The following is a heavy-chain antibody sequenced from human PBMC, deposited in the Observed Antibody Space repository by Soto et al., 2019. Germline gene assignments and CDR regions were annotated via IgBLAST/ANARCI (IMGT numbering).Heavy chain of an antibody. CDR1: GDSLSSGRYY. Sequence: LSLTCTVSGDSLSSGRYYWTWLLQPPGKGLEWIGYIYHVGTSKYNPSLNSRATISLDTSKSQFSLRLRSVTAADTAVYFCARESIVGDTKFDPWGHGTLVTVSS. D-gene: IGHD1-26*01. V-gene: IGHV4-61*01. J-gene: IGHJ5*02. CDR3: ARESIVGDTKFDP. CDR2: IYHVGTS.